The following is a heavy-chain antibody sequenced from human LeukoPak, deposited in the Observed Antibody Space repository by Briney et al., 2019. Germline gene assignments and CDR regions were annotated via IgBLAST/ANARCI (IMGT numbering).Heavy chain of an antibody. V-gene: IGHV3-23*01. Sequence: PGGSLRLSCAASGFNFGAYTINWVRQAPGKGLEWVSSISGPGEFTYYAESVKGRFTISRDNPENTVYLQMNSLRVDDTAVYYCAKVGYGDLAHWGQGTLVPVSS. CDR1: GFNFGAYT. CDR3: AKVGYGDLAH. J-gene: IGHJ4*02. CDR2: ISGPGEFT. D-gene: IGHD4-17*01.